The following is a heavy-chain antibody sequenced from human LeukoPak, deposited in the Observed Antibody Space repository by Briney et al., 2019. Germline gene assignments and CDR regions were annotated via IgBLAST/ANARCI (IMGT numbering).Heavy chain of an antibody. CDR2: IIPIFGTA. CDR3: ARDNQYGDYGEGYDY. V-gene: IGHV1-69*05. CDR1: GGTFSSYA. D-gene: IGHD4-17*01. Sequence: GASVKVSCKASGGTFSSYAISWVRQAPGQGLEWMGRIIPIFGTANYAQKFQGRVTITTDESTSTAYMELSSLRSEDTAVYYCARDNQYGDYGEGYDYWGQGTLVTVSS. J-gene: IGHJ4*02.